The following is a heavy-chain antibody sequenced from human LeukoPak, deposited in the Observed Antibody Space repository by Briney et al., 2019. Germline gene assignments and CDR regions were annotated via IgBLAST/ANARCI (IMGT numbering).Heavy chain of an antibody. CDR2: IYYTGAT. Sequence: KTSETLSLTRTVSGGSISSYYWSWIRLPPGEGLEWMGYIYYTGATYYYPSFKSRVTISLDTSKNQFSLQLSSVTAADAAIYYCARAGYSYGTGYYFDYWGKGVMVTVSS. CDR1: GGSISSYY. J-gene: IGHJ4*02. D-gene: IGHD5-18*01. V-gene: IGHV4-59*01. CDR3: ARAGYSYGTGYYFDY.